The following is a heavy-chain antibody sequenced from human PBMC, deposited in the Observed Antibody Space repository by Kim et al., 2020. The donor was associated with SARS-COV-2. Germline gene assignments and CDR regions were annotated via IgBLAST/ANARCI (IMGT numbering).Heavy chain of an antibody. J-gene: IGHJ4*02. CDR1: GFTFSRYW. V-gene: IGHV3-74*01. CDR2: ITSDGSST. Sequence: GGSLRLSCAASGFTFSRYWMHWVRQAPGKGLVWGSRITSDGSSTSYADSVKGRFTISRDNAKNTLYLQMNSLRAEDTAVYYCGRDYYNSIDYWGQGTLVTVSS. CDR3: GRDYYNSIDY. D-gene: IGHD3-10*01.